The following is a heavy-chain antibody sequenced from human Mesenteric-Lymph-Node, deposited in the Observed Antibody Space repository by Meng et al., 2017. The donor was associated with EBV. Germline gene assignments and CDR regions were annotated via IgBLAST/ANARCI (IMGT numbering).Heavy chain of an antibody. CDR2: MNPNNGNT. J-gene: IGHJ4*02. V-gene: IGHV1-8*01. D-gene: IGHD3-22*01. Sequence: QAQVVQSGAEVKKPGASVKVSCKAAGYAFNNFDIIWVRQATGQGLEWMGWMNPNNGNTGYAQKFQGRVTITRNSAISTAYMELSSLTSEDTALYYCARDGRYYDSSGYYLGDYWGQGTLVTVSS. CDR1: GYAFNNFD. CDR3: ARDGRYYDSSGYYLGDY.